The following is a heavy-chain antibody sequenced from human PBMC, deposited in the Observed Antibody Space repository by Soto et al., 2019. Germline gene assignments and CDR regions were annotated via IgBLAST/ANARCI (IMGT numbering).Heavy chain of an antibody. CDR1: GYTFNTYG. D-gene: IGHD4-4*01. CDR3: ARMTTVDKSHYYVDG. CDR2: ISIHNGNT. V-gene: IGHV1-18*04. J-gene: IGHJ6*03. Sequence: QAQLLQSGGELKKSGASVKVSCKASGYTFNTYGISWVRPAPGQGLEWMAWISIHNGNTNFAQKFQGRVTLTTDTSTSTANMALRSLRSDDTAVYDCARMTTVDKSHYYVDGWGKGTTVTVSS.